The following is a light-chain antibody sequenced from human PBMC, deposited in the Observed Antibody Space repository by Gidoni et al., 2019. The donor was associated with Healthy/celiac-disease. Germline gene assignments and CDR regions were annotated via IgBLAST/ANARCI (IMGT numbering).Light chain of an antibody. CDR3: CSYAGSYTRV. CDR1: SSDVGGSNY. J-gene: IGLJ2*01. Sequence: QSALTQPRSVSGSPGPSVTISCTGTSSDVGGSNYVSWYQQHPGKAPKLMIYDVSKRPSGVPDRFSGSKSGNTASLTISGLQAEDEADYYCCSYAGSYTRVFGGGTKLTVL. CDR2: DVS. V-gene: IGLV2-11*01.